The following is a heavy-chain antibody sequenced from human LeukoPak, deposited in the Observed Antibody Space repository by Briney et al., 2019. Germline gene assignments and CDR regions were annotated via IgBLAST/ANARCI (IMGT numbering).Heavy chain of an antibody. CDR1: GGTFSSYA. CDR2: IIPILGIA. D-gene: IGHD4-23*01. Sequence: ASVKVSCKASGGTFSSYAISWVRQAPGQGLEWMGRIIPILGIANYAQKFQGRVTITADKSTSTAYMELSSLRSEDTAVYYCATTLLTTVVSRRYHYGMDAWGQGTTVTVSS. J-gene: IGHJ6*02. V-gene: IGHV1-69*04. CDR3: ATTLLTTVVSRRYHYGMDA.